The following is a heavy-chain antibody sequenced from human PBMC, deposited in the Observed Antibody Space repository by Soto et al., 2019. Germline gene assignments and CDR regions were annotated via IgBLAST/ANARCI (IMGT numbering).Heavy chain of an antibody. CDR2: IGTAGDT. CDR1: GFTFSSYD. CDR3: ARGETYYYGSGSYDGMDV. Sequence: EVQLVESGGGLVQPGGSLRLSCAASGFTFSSYDMHWVRQATGKGLEWVSAIGTAGDTYYPGSVKGRFTISRENAKNSLYLQMKSLRAGDTAVYYCARGETYYYGSGSYDGMDVWCQGTTVTVSS. V-gene: IGHV3-13*01. D-gene: IGHD3-10*01. J-gene: IGHJ6*02.